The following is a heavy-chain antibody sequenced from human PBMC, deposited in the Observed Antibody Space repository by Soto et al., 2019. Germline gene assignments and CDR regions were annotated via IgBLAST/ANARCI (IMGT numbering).Heavy chain of an antibody. D-gene: IGHD4-4*01. V-gene: IGHV1-18*01. CDR2: ISAYNGNT. CDR3: ATYSSNSQNYYYYMDV. J-gene: IGHJ6*03. CDR1: GYTFTSYG. Sequence: ASVKVSCKASGYTFTSYGISWVRQAPGQGLEWMGWISAYNGNTNYAQKLQGRVTMTTDTSTSTAYMELRSLRSDDTAVYYCATYSSNSQNYYYYMDVWGKGTTVTVSS.